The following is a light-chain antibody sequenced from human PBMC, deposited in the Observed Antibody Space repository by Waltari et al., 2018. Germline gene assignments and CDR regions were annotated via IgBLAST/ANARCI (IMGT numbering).Light chain of an antibody. Sequence: DIVMTQSPDSLAVSLGERATINCKSSQSVLYSSDNKNDLAWYQQKPGQPPKLLIYWASTRESGVPDRFSGSGSGTDFTLTISSLQAEDVAVYYCHQYYSLSYTFGQGTKLEIK. CDR1: QSVLYSSDNKND. CDR3: HQYYSLSYT. V-gene: IGKV4-1*01. CDR2: WAS. J-gene: IGKJ2*01.